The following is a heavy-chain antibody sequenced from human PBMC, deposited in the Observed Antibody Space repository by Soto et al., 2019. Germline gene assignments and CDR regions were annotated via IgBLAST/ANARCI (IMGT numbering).Heavy chain of an antibody. Sequence: PSETLSLTCTVSGGSISSSSYYWGWIRQPPGKGLEWIGSIYYSGSTYYSPSLKSRVTISVDTSKNQFSLELSSVTAADTAVYYCARRNGDYSYYFDYWGQGTLVTVSS. V-gene: IGHV4-39*01. D-gene: IGHD4-17*01. CDR1: GGSISSSSYY. CDR3: ARRNGDYSYYFDY. J-gene: IGHJ4*02. CDR2: IYYSGST.